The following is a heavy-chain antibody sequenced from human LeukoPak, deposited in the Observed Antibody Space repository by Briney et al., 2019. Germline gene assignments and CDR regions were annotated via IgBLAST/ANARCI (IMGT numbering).Heavy chain of an antibody. CDR2: ISWNSDSI. V-gene: IGHV3-9*03. CDR3: AKGGTSVTRYVDY. D-gene: IGHD4-17*01. Sequence: GGSLRLSCAASGFIFDDYAMHWVRQAPGKGLEWVSGISWNSDSIDYANSVKGRFTISRDNAKNSLYLQMNSLRTEDMALYYCAKGGTSVTRYVDYWGQGTLVTVSS. CDR1: GFIFDDYA. J-gene: IGHJ4*02.